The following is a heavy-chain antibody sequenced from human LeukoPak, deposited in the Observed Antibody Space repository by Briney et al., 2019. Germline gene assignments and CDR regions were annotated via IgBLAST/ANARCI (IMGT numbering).Heavy chain of an antibody. CDR3: ARHHCTSTSCYPYYYYPMEV. CDR1: GYTFTNYR. J-gene: IGHJ6*02. Sequence: PGESLKISCKGSGYTFTNYRIGWVRQMPGKGLELMGIIFPVDSDTRYSPSFQGQVTISVDKSISTAYLQWSRLKASDPAIYYRARHHCTSTSCYPYYYYPMEVWGPGTKVTVSS. D-gene: IGHD2-2*01. V-gene: IGHV5-51*01. CDR2: IFPVDSDT.